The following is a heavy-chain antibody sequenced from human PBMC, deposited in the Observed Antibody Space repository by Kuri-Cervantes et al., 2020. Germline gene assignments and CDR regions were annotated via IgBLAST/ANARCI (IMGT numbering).Heavy chain of an antibody. CDR2: IPYSGST. V-gene: IGHV4-31*01. J-gene: IGHJ4*02. Sequence: GVRXXPGKGLWWXXYIPYSGSTYYNPSLKXLVTISXDTSKNQFSLXLSAVTAADTAVYYCAGSXVVAAAFDYWGQGTLVTVSS. CDR3: AGSXVVAAAFDY. D-gene: IGHD2-15*01.